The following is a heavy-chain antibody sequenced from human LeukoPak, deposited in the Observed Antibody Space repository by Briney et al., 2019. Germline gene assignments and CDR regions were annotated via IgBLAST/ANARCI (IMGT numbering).Heavy chain of an antibody. Sequence: SETLSLTCTVSGGSISSYYWSWIRQPAGKGLEWIGRIYTSGSTNYNPSLKSRVTMSVDTSKNQFSLKLSSVTAADTAVYYCARDQIDSSGYYYGVDYWGQGTLVTVSS. J-gene: IGHJ4*02. D-gene: IGHD3-22*01. CDR1: GGSISSYY. CDR3: ARDQIDSSGYYYGVDY. V-gene: IGHV4-4*07. CDR2: IYTSGST.